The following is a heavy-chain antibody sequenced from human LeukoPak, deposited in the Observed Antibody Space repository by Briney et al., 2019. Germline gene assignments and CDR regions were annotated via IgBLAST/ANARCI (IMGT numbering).Heavy chain of an antibody. Sequence: ASVKVSCKASGYTFTSYYMHWVRQAPGQGLEWMGIINPSGGSTSYAQKFQGRVTMTRDTSTSTVYMELSSLRSEDTAVYYCAIGSTRITIFGVAANYFDCWGQGTLVTVSS. CDR3: AIGSTRITIFGVAANYFDC. D-gene: IGHD3-3*01. CDR1: GYTFTSYY. CDR2: INPSGGST. V-gene: IGHV1-46*01. J-gene: IGHJ4*02.